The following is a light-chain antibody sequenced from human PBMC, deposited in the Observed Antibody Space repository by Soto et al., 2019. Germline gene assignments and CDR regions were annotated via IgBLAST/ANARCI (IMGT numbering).Light chain of an antibody. CDR1: VLAKKF. CDR3: YSESDSNLI. CDR2: KDS. V-gene: IGLV3-27*01. Sequence: SYELTQPSSVSVSPGQTATITCSGDVLAKKFARWFQRKPGQAPVMVIYKDSERPSGIPERFSGSTSETTVTLTISGAQVEGEAEYYCYSESDSNLIFGGGTKLTVL. J-gene: IGLJ2*01.